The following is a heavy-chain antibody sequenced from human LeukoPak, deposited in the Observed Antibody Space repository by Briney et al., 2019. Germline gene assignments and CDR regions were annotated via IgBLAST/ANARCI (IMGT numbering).Heavy chain of an antibody. CDR1: GGSISSYY. V-gene: IGHV4-59*08. CDR2: IYYRGST. CDR3: AMYSSSWHYFDY. J-gene: IGHJ4*02. D-gene: IGHD6-13*01. Sequence: SETLSLTCTVSGGSISSYYWSWIRQPPGEGLEWIGYIYYRGSTNNNPSLKSRVTISVDTSKNQFSLKLSSVTAADTAVYYCAMYSSSWHYFDYWGQGTLVTVSS.